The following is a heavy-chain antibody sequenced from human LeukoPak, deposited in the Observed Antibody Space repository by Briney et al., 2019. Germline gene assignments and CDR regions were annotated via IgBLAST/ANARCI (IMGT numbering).Heavy chain of an antibody. Sequence: GGSLRLSCVASGFTFSSYWMHWVRQAPGKGLVWVSRINSDGSSTKCADSVKGRFTISRDNAKNTLYLQMHSLRAEDTAVYYCAALDHGHDYWGQGTLVTVSS. CDR1: GFTFSSYW. J-gene: IGHJ4*02. CDR2: INSDGSST. V-gene: IGHV3-74*03. CDR3: AALDHGHDY.